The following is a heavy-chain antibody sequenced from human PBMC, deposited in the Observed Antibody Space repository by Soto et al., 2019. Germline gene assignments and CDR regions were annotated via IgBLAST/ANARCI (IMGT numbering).Heavy chain of an antibody. CDR2: IYYSGTI. D-gene: IGHD5-12*01. CDR3: AFHSSCYGTERAFYF. Sequence: PSETLSLTCTVSGVSISSYYWSWIRQPPGKGLEWIGYIYYSGTINYNPSLKSRVSISVDTSKNQLSLKLISLTAADTAGYYCAFHSSCYGTERAFYFWGQGTMV. J-gene: IGHJ3*01. CDR1: GVSISSYY. V-gene: IGHV4-59*08.